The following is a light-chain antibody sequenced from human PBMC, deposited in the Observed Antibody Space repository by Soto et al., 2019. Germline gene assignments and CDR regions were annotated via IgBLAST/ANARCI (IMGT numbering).Light chain of an antibody. CDR3: QSYDINLSGPV. CDR2: SNT. Sequence: QSVLTQPPSVSGAPGQRVTISCTGSRSNIGADYGVHWYQQFPGAAPQLLIYSNTNRPSGVPDRFSGSKSGTSASLAITGLQAEDEADYYCQSYDINLSGPVFGGGTKLTVL. V-gene: IGLV1-40*01. CDR1: RSNIGADYG. J-gene: IGLJ2*01.